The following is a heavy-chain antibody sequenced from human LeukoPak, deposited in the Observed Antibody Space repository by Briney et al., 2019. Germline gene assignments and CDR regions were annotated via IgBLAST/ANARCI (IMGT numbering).Heavy chain of an antibody. D-gene: IGHD3-3*01. CDR3: AREGRPSYDFWSGYYDDY. CDR2: INHSGST. J-gene: IGHJ4*02. Sequence: SETLSLTCAVYGGSFSGYYWSWIRQPPGKGLEWIGEINHSGSTNYNPSLKSRVTISVDTSKNQFSLKLSSVTAADTAVYYCAREGRPSYDFWSGYYDDYWGQGTLVTVSS. CDR1: GGSFSGYY. V-gene: IGHV4-34*01.